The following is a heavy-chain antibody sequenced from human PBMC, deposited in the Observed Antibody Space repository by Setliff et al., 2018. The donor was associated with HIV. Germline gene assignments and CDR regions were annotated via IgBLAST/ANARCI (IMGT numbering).Heavy chain of an antibody. CDR3: ARSRTSSGYYGVTGYGMDV. D-gene: IGHD3-22*01. CDR1: DGSISTGSYY. Sequence: SETLSLTCTVADGSISTGSYYWSWIRQPPGKGLEWIWYIYYSGSTNYNPSRKSRVTISVATSKNQFSLKLNSVTTADTAVYYCARSRTSSGYYGVTGYGMDVWGQGTTVTVSS. J-gene: IGHJ6*02. V-gene: IGHV4-61*01. CDR2: IYYSGST.